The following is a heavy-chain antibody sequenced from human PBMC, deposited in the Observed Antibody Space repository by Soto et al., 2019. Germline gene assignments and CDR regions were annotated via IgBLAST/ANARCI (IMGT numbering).Heavy chain of an antibody. V-gene: IGHV2-5*02. CDR3: AHSRSYGVWFDP. D-gene: IGHD3-16*01. J-gene: IGHJ5*02. CDR2: IYWDDDK. CDR1: VFSLSTNEVG. Sequence: SGPTLVNPTQTLTLTCTFSVFSLSTNEVGVGWIRQPPGKALEWLALIYWDDDKRYSPSLKSRLTLTKDTSENQAVLTMTNMDPVDTATYYCAHSRSYGVWFDPWGQGTLVTVSS.